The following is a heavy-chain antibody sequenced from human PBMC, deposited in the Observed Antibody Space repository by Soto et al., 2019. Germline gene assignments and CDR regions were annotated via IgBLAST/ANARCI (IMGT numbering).Heavy chain of an antibody. Sequence: EVQLLDSGGGLAQPGGSLRVSCAASGFIFNNYAMNWVRQAPGEGLQWVAGISASGVSTYYADSVKGRLIISRDNSKNTLFLQMNSLRAEDTAIYYCATVPLRPSYFDYRGLGTLVTVSS. CDR2: ISASGVST. CDR3: ATVPLRPSYFDY. J-gene: IGHJ4*02. CDR1: GFIFNNYA. V-gene: IGHV3-23*01. D-gene: IGHD4-17*01.